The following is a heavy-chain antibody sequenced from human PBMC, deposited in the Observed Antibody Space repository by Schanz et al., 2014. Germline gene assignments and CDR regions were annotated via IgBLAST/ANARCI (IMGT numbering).Heavy chain of an antibody. CDR1: GGSVSTYK. V-gene: IGHV4-59*02. CDR3: AREWSSFDY. J-gene: IGHJ4*02. D-gene: IGHD3-10*01. Sequence: QVQLQESGPGLVKPSETLSLTCTVSGGSVSTYKWGWIRQPPGKGLEYIGLISYGGLSDYNPSLNSRVTISLYTSKNQFSLNLNSVTAADTAVYYCAREWSSFDYWGQGALVSVSS. CDR2: ISYGGLS.